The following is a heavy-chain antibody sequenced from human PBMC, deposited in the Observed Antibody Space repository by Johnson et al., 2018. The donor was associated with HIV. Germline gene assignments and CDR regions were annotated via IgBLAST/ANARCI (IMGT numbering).Heavy chain of an antibody. V-gene: IGHV3-30*04. CDR3: TTTAFIKAAGGTRPLDI. D-gene: IGHD6-13*01. Sequence: QVQLVESGGGVVQPGRSLRLSCAASGFTFSSYAMHWVRQAPGKGLEWVAVISHDGSNEYHGDSVKGRFTISRANAKNTLYLEMNSLKTEDTAVYYCTTTAFIKAAGGTRPLDIWGQGTMVTVSS. CDR2: ISHDGSNE. CDR1: GFTFSSYA. J-gene: IGHJ3*02.